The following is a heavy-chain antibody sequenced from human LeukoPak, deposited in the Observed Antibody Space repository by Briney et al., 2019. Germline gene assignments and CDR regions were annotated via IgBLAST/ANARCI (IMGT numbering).Heavy chain of an antibody. D-gene: IGHD6-6*01. CDR2: IYYSGST. CDR1: GVSISSYY. V-gene: IGHV4-59*01. CDR3: AREYSSSSPFDY. Sequence: SETLSLTCTVSGVSISSYYWSWIRQPPGKGLEWIGYIYYSGSTNYNPSLKSRVTISVDTSKNQFSLNLSSVTAADTAVYYCAREYSSSSPFDYWGQGTLVTVSS. J-gene: IGHJ4*02.